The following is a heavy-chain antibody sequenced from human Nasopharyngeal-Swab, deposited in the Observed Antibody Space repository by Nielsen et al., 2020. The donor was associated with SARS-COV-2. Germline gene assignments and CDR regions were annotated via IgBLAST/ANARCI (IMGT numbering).Heavy chain of an antibody. Sequence: GESLKISCAVSGFTVSSNYMSWVRQAPGKGLEWVSVIYGGDSTYYADSVRGRFTVTRHISENTLYLQMNSLRAEDTALYYCAKENNDAPFDIWGQGTMVTVSS. D-gene: IGHD1-1*01. V-gene: IGHV3-53*04. CDR3: AKENNDAPFDI. CDR2: IYGGDST. J-gene: IGHJ3*02. CDR1: GFTVSSNY.